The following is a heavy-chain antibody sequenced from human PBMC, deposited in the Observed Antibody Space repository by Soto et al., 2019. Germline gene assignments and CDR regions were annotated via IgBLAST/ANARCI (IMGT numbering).Heavy chain of an antibody. Sequence: QVQLQESGPGLLEPSGTLSLTCAVAGDSISGSNWWSWVRQSPGKGLEWIGEIHHGGGTNHNPSLKSRVTISVDKAKSQVSLRLSSVSAADTAVYYCVINGGFYLEFWGQGTLVTVSS. CDR2: IHHGGGT. CDR1: GDSISGSNW. J-gene: IGHJ4*02. D-gene: IGHD4-17*01. CDR3: VINGGFYLEF. V-gene: IGHV4-4*02.